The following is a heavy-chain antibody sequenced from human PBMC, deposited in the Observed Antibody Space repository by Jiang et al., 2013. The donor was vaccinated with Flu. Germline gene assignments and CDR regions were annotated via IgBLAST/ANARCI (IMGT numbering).Heavy chain of an antibody. V-gene: IGHV3-11*03. CDR2: ISSSSSYT. J-gene: IGHJ4*02. CDR1: GFTFSDYY. CDR3: ARVDGYSYGYADY. Sequence: VQLLESGGGLVKPGGSLRLSCAASGFTFSDYYMSWIRQAPGKGLEWVSYISSSSSYTNYADSVKGRFTISRDNAKNSLYLQMNSLRAEDTAVYYCARVDGYSYGYADYWGQGTLVTVSS. D-gene: IGHD5-18*01.